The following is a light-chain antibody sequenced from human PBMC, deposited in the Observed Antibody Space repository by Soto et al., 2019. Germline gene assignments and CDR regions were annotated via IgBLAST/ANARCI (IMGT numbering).Light chain of an antibody. J-gene: IGLJ2*01. CDR2: DVS. CDR1: SSDVGGYNY. V-gene: IGLV2-14*01. Sequence: QSVVTQPASVSGSPGQSSTISCTGTSSDVGGYNYVSWYQQHPGKAPKLMIYDVSNRPSGVSNRFSGSKSGNTASLTISGLHAEDEADYYCSSYTSRSPLVFGGGTKLTVL. CDR3: SSYTSRSPLV.